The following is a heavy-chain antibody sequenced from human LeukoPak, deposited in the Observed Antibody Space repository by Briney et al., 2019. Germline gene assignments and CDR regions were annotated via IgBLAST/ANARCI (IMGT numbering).Heavy chain of an antibody. J-gene: IGHJ4*02. D-gene: IGHD2-15*01. Sequence: GGSLRLSCAASGFTFSSYAMSWVRQAPGKGREGVSAVCGSRGSTYYADSVKGRFTTSRDNSKNTLYLQMNSLRAEDTAVYYCPKEMVIVVVVAADYWGQGTLVTVSS. V-gene: IGHV3-23*01. CDR3: PKEMVIVVVVAADY. CDR2: VCGSRGST. CDR1: GFTFSSYA.